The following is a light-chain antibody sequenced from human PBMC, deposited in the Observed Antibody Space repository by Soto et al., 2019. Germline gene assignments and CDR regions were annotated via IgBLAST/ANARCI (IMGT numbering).Light chain of an antibody. V-gene: IGKV3-15*01. J-gene: IGKJ1*01. CDR2: GAS. Sequence: EIVMTQSPATLSVSPGETATLSCRASQSVSSNLAWYQQKPGQAPRLLIYGASTRATDIPARFSGSWSGTGFTLTISGLQSEDFAVSFWQQYNNFWTFGQGNKVEIK. CDR1: QSVSSN. CDR3: QQYNNFWT.